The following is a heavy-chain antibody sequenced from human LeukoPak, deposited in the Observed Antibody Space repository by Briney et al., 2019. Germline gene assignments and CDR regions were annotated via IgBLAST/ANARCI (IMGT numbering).Heavy chain of an antibody. V-gene: IGHV4-59*01. CDR1: GGSISSYY. J-gene: IGHJ4*02. Sequence: SETLSLTCTVSGGSISSYYWSWIRQPPGKGLDWIGYIYYSGSTNYNPSLKSRVTLSVDTSKNQFSLKLSSVTAADAAVYYCARRNSGYDTDHFDYWGQGTLVTVSS. CDR2: IYYSGST. D-gene: IGHD5-12*01. CDR3: ARRNSGYDTDHFDY.